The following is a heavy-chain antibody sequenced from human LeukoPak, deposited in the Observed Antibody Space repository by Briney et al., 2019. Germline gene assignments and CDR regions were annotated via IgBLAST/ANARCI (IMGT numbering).Heavy chain of an antibody. CDR1: GFTLSHYG. D-gene: IGHD2-2*01. V-gene: IGHV3-30*02. J-gene: IGHJ4*02. CDR3: AKDWDIVVIPAAMNY. Sequence: GSLRLSCAASGFTLSHYGMHWVRQAPGKGLEWVAFIRYDGTNKYYADSVKGRFTISRDNSKNTLYLQMNSLRAEDTAIYYCAKDWDIVVIPAAMNYWGQGTLVTVSS. CDR2: IRYDGTNK.